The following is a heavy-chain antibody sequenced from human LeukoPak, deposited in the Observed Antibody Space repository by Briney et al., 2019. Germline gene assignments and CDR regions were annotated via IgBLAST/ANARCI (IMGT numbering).Heavy chain of an antibody. J-gene: IGHJ4*02. CDR3: ARAATQYCSSTSCYLNY. V-gene: IGHV1-69*05. Sequence: SVKVSCKASGGTFSSYAISWVRQAPGQGLEWMGGIIPIFGTANYAQKFQGRVTVTTDEPTSTAYMELSSLRSEDTAVYYCARAATQYCSSTSCYLNYWGQGTLVTVSS. D-gene: IGHD2-2*01. CDR2: IIPIFGTA. CDR1: GGTFSSYA.